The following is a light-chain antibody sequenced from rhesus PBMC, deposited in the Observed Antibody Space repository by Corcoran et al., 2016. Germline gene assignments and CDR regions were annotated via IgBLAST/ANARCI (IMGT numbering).Light chain of an antibody. Sequence: DIQMTQSPSSLSASVGDRVTITCRASQGISNYLSWYQTKPGKAPKLLIYDASTLQSGVPSRFSGSGSGTECTLTISSLQPEEFATYYCLQYNSDPRTFGQGTKVEIK. CDR2: DAS. CDR1: QGISNY. CDR3: LQYNSDPRT. V-gene: IGKV1-43*02. J-gene: IGKJ1*01.